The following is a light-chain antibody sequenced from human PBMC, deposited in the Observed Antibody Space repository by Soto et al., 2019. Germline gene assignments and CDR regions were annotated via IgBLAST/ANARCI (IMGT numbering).Light chain of an antibody. CDR3: QQSYRLPPT. V-gene: IGKV1-39*01. Sequence: DIQMTQSPSSLSAFVGDSVTITCHASQRISTFLNWYHQKPGKAPKLLIYSASYLQSGVPSNFSGSGSGTDFTLSIVTLQPEDFGTYFCQQSYRLPPTFGGGTKVEI. CDR2: SAS. CDR1: QRISTF. J-gene: IGKJ4*01.